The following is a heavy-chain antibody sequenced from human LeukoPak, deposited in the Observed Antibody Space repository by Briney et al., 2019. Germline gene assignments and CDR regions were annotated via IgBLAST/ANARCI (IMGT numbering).Heavy chain of an antibody. D-gene: IGHD4-23*01. CDR2: IYHSGST. CDR1: GGSISSYY. Sequence: NPSETLSLTCTVSGGSISSYYWSWIRQPPGKELEWIGYIYHSGSTDYNPSLKSRVTISVDTSKSQFSLKLTSVTAADTAVYYCATLTTVVTAYYFDYWGQGTLVTVSS. V-gene: IGHV4-4*09. CDR3: ATLTTVVTAYYFDY. J-gene: IGHJ4*02.